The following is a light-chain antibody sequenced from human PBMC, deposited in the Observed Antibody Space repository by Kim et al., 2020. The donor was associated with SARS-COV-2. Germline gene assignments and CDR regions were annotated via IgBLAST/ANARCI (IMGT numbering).Light chain of an antibody. Sequence: DIQLTQSPPSLSASVGDGVAITCRASQSISNFLNWYQQRPGKAPKLLIYAASILQSGVPSRFSGSGPATAFTLTISNLHPEDFATYYCQQSYTTPRTFGQGTKVDIK. CDR1: QSISNF. J-gene: IGKJ1*01. V-gene: IGKV1-39*01. CDR3: QQSYTTPRT. CDR2: AAS.